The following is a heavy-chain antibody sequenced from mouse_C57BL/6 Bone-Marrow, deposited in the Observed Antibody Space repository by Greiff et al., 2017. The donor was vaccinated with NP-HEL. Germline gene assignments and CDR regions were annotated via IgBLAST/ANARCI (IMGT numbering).Heavy chain of an antibody. CDR3: ARCHWDGGYFDY. V-gene: IGHV1-82*01. Sequence: VQLVESGPELVKPGASVKISCKASGYAFSSSWMNWVKQRHGEGLEWIGRIYPGDGDTNYNGKFKGKATLTAAKSSSTANMQLSSLTSEDSAVYFCARCHWDGGYFDYWGQGTTLTVSS. CDR1: GYAFSSSW. J-gene: IGHJ2*01. D-gene: IGHD4-1*01. CDR2: IYPGDGDT.